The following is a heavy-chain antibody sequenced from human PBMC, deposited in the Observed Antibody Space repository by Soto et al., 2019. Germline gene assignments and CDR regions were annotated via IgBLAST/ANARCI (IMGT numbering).Heavy chain of an antibody. D-gene: IGHD6-6*01. V-gene: IGHV1-2*02. CDR2: INAHSGGT. J-gene: IGHJ5*02. CDR3: AKDLTRQLAYWLDP. CDR1: GFSFTGYY. Sequence: ASVKVSCKASGFSFTGYYIHWLRQAPGQGLEWMGWINAHSGGTEYAQKFQGRVTLTRDTSIATAYLTLTSLTSDDTALYYCAKDLTRQLAYWLDPWGKGTQVNV.